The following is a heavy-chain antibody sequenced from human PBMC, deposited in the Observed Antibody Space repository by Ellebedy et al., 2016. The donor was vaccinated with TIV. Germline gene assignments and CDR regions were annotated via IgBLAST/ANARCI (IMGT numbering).Heavy chain of an antibody. V-gene: IGHV3-23*01. CDR1: GFPFSSYA. CDR2: MSGTGRTI. D-gene: IGHD2-15*01. Sequence: PGGSLRLSCAASGFPFSSYAMTWVRQAPGKGLDWVSVMSGTGRTIYYADSVKGRFTISRDNSKNTVYLQMNSLRTGDTAIYYCAKAEGYCSSGVSCYRFDYWGQGVLVSVSS. CDR3: AKAEGYCSSGVSCYRFDY. J-gene: IGHJ4*02.